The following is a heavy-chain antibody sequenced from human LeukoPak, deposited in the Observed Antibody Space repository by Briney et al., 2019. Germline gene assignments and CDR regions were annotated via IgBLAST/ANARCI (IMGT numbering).Heavy chain of an antibody. J-gene: IGHJ4*02. CDR1: GFTFSSYA. D-gene: IGHD1-1*01. CDR2: ISGAGGST. Sequence: PGGSLRLSCAASGFTFSSYAMSWVRQAPGKGLGWVSGISGAGGSTYYADSVKGRFTISRDNSKDTLYLQMNSLRAEDTAIYYCVKPRTGTATNFDYWGQGTLVTVSS. CDR3: VKPRTGTATNFDY. V-gene: IGHV3-23*01.